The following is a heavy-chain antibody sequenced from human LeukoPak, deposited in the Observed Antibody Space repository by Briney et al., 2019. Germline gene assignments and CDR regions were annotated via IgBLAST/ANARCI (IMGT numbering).Heavy chain of an antibody. D-gene: IGHD1-26*01. Sequence: GGSLRLSCAASGFTFSDYYMSWIRQAPGKGLEWVSYISSSSGYTNYADSVKGRFTISRDNAKNSLYLQMNSLRAEDTAVYYCARCGTPNNYYYHGVDVWGQGTTVTVSS. V-gene: IGHV3-11*03. CDR1: GFTFSDYY. CDR3: ARCGTPNNYYYHGVDV. CDR2: ISSSSGYT. J-gene: IGHJ6*02.